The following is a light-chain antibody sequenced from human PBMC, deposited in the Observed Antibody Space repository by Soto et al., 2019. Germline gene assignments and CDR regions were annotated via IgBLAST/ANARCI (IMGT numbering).Light chain of an antibody. CDR2: HAS. V-gene: IGKV1-6*01. Sequence: AIQMTQSPSSLSASVGDRVTITCRASQGVGLDLAWYQQKPGKAPNLLIYHASTLHSGVPSRFSGSGSGTDFTLTISSLQPEDFGTYYCLQENSNPLSFGGGTKVGIK. CDR3: LQENSNPLS. J-gene: IGKJ4*01. CDR1: QGVGLD.